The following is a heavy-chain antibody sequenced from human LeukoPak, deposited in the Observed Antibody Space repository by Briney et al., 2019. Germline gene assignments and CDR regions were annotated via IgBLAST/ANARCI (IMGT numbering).Heavy chain of an antibody. V-gene: IGHV3-23*01. J-gene: IGHJ4*02. CDR3: AKTGVGYCTGGSCSAADY. D-gene: IGHD2-15*01. Sequence: GGSLRPSCAASGFTFSSYAMSWVRQAPGKGLEWVSAISGSGGSTNYADSVKGRFTISRDNSKNTLYLQMNSLRAEDTAVFYCAKTGVGYCTGGSCSAADYWGQGTLVTVSS. CDR1: GFTFSSYA. CDR2: ISGSGGST.